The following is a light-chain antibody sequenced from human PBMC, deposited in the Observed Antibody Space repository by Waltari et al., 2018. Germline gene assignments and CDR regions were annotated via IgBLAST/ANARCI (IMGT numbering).Light chain of an antibody. CDR1: QGLGSW. CDR2: GTS. V-gene: IGKV1-12*01. J-gene: IGKJ5*01. CDR3: QQANSFPRN. Sequence: IQMLQSPSSVSAFVGDRVTLTCRASQGLGSWLVWYQQKPGEAPKLLIYGTSTLKSGVPSRFSGSGSGTDFTLTISSLQPEDCATYYCQQANSFPRNFGQGTRVDIK.